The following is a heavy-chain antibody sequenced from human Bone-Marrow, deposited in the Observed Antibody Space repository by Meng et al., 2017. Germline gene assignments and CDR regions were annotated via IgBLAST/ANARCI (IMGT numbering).Heavy chain of an antibody. D-gene: IGHD3-10*01. J-gene: IGHJ4*02. Sequence: GESLKISCAASGFTFSSYAMHWVRQAPGKGLEGVAVISYDGSNKYYAESVKGRFTISRDNSKNTLYLQMNSLRAEDTAVYYCARAVLLWFGEIDYWGQGTLVTVSS. CDR2: ISYDGSNK. CDR3: ARAVLLWFGEIDY. CDR1: GFTFSSYA. V-gene: IGHV3-30*04.